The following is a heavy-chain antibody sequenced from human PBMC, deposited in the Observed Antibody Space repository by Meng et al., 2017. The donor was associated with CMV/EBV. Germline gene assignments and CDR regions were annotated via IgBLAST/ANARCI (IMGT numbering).Heavy chain of an antibody. V-gene: IGHV4-4*07. J-gene: IGHJ4*02. CDR2: IYTSGST. CDR3: ARHGDTAMVVGIDY. CDR1: GGSISSYY. D-gene: IGHD5-18*01. Sequence: VQPQESGPGLGKPSETLSLTCTVSGGSISSYYWSWIRQPAGKGLEWIGRIYTSGSTNYNPSLKSRVTMSVDTSKNQFSLKLSSVTAADTAVYYCARHGDTAMVVGIDYWGQGTLVTVSS.